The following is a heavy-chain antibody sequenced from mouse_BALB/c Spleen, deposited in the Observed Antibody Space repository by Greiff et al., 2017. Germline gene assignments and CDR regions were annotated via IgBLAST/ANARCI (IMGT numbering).Heavy chain of an antibody. Sequence: EVQRVESGGDLVKPGGSLKLSCAASGFTFSSYGMSWVRQTPDKRLEWVATISSGGSYTYYPDSVKGRFTISRDNAKNTLYLQMSSLKSEDTAMYYCARQDASGAMDYWGQGTSVTVSS. J-gene: IGHJ4*01. D-gene: IGHD3-1*01. V-gene: IGHV5-6*01. CDR3: ARQDASGAMDY. CDR2: ISSGGSYT. CDR1: GFTFSSYG.